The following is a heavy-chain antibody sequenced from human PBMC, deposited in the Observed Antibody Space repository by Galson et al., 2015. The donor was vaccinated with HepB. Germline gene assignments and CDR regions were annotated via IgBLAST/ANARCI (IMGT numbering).Heavy chain of an antibody. V-gene: IGHV3-23*01. CDR1: GFTFSSYA. CDR3: AKRSDSSSWDGAEYFQH. CDR2: ISGSGGST. J-gene: IGHJ1*01. D-gene: IGHD6-13*01. Sequence: SLRLSCAASGFTFSSYAMSWVRQAPGKGLEWVSAISGSGGSTYYADSVKGRFTISRDNSKNTLYLQMNSLRAEDTAVYYCAKRSDSSSWDGAEYFQHWGQGTLVTVSS.